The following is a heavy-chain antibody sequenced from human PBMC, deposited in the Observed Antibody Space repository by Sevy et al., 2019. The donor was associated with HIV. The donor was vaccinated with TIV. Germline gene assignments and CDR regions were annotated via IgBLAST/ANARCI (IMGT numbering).Heavy chain of an antibody. V-gene: IGHV3-49*04. CDR1: GFTFGDYA. J-gene: IGHJ4*02. CDR3: TRWSGGQSIIDY. Sequence: GGSLRLSCTTSGFTFGDYAMNWVRQTPGKGLEWVAFIKIKAQGGRIDHAASVKGRFTISRDDSKSIAYLEMNNLKIQESAVYYCTRWSGGQSIIDYWGQGTLVTVSS. D-gene: IGHD3-3*01. CDR2: IKIKAQGGRI.